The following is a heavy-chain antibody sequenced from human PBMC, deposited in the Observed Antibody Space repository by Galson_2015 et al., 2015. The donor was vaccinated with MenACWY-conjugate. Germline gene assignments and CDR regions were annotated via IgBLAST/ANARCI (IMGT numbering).Heavy chain of an antibody. CDR1: GFSFDAHG. CDR2: ITWNGGRS. Sequence: SLRLSCAASGFSFDAHGMNWVRQVPGKGLEWVSGITWNGGRSTYADSVKGRFTISRDNAKNSLFLQMNSLRAENTALYHCARDRSYLAFDIWGQGTLVTVSS. CDR3: ARDRSYLAFDI. J-gene: IGHJ3*02. D-gene: IGHD1-26*01. V-gene: IGHV3-20*01.